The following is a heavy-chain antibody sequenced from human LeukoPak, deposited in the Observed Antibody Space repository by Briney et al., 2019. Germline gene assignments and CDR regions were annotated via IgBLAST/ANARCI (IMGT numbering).Heavy chain of an antibody. J-gene: IGHJ4*02. CDR3: ARLIRGFIDY. D-gene: IGHD3-10*01. CDR2: IYYSGST. V-gene: IGHV4-39*01. CDR1: GGSISSSSYY. Sequence: SETLSLTCTVSGGSISSSSYYWGWIRQPPGKGLEWIGSIYYSGSTYYNPSLKSRVTISVDTSKNQFSLKLSSVTAVDTAVYYCARLIRGFIDYWGQGTLVTVSS.